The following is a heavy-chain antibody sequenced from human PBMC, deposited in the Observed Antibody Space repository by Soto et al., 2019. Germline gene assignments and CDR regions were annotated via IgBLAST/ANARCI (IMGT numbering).Heavy chain of an antibody. Sequence: GGSLRLSCAASGFTFSSYAMILVRQAPGKGLEWVSAISGSGGSTYYADSVKGRFTISRDNSKNTLYLQMNSLRAEDTAVYYCAKDHRPYGDSYYFDYWGQGTLVTVSS. D-gene: IGHD4-17*01. V-gene: IGHV3-23*01. J-gene: IGHJ4*02. CDR3: AKDHRPYGDSYYFDY. CDR2: ISGSGGST. CDR1: GFTFSSYA.